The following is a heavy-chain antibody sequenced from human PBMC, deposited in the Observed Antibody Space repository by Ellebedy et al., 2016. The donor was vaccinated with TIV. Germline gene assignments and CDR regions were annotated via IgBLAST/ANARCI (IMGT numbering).Heavy chain of an antibody. CDR2: ISSDGSDS. V-gene: IGHV3-30*04. D-gene: IGHD1-26*01. J-gene: IGHJ4*02. Sequence: GESLKISCAVSGFTFSNFALHWVRQAPGMGLEWVAIISSDGSDSYYADSVRRRFTISRDNSKNTLYLQMNSLRPEDTAVYYCARDLRTYSGTSNYWGQGTLVTVSS. CDR1: GFTFSNFA. CDR3: ARDLRTYSGTSNY.